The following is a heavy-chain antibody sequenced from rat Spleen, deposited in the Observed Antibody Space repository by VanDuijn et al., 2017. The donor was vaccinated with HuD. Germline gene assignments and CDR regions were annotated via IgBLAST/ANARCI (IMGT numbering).Heavy chain of an antibody. J-gene: IGHJ4*01. CDR3: ARSHPGVMDA. CDR1: GFSLISNS. CDR2: IWGDGST. D-gene: IGHD3-2*01. Sequence: QVQLKESGPGLVQPSQTLSLTCTVSGFSLISNSVHWIRQPPGKGLEWMGIIWGDGSTKYNSALKSRLSISRDTSKSQVFLKMNSLQTEDTAMYFCARSHPGVMDAWGQGASVTVSS. V-gene: IGHV2-1*01.